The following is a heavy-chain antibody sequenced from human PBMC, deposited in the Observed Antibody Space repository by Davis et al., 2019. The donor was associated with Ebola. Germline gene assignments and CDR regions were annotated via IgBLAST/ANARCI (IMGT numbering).Heavy chain of an antibody. CDR2: INHSGST. J-gene: IGHJ5*02. Sequence: GSLRLSCAVYGGSFSGYYWSWIRQPPGKGLEWIGEINHSGSTNYNPSLKSRVTISVDTSKNQFSLKLSSVTAADTAVYYCAREVLDIVVVVAATGFWIDPWGQGTLVTVSS. V-gene: IGHV4-34*01. CDR1: GGSFSGYY. CDR3: AREVLDIVVVVAATGFWIDP. D-gene: IGHD2-15*01.